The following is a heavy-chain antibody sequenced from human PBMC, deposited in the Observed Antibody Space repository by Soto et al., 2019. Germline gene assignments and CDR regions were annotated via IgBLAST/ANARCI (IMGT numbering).Heavy chain of an antibody. CDR1: GFNLNSYT. J-gene: IGHJ6*02. V-gene: IGHV3-21*01. CDR2: ISSSGYI. Sequence: GGSLRLSCAASGFNLNSYTINGVRQAPGKRLEWLSSISSSGYIFSTDSVRGRFTISRDNAKNSVYLQINSLRAEDTAVYFCARDCSGGSCYPGMDVWGQGTTVTVSS. D-gene: IGHD2-15*01. CDR3: ARDCSGGSCYPGMDV.